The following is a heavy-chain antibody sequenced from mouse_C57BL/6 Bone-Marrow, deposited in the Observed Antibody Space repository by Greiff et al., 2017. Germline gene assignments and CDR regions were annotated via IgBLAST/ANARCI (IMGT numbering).Heavy chain of an antibody. Sequence: QVQLKQPGAELVKPGASVKMSCKASGYTFTSYWITWVKQRPGQGLEWIGDIYPGSGSTNYNEKFKSKATLTVDTSSSTAYMQVSSLTSEDSAVYYCARGSFFFDYWGQGTTLTVSS. D-gene: IGHD3-1*01. V-gene: IGHV1-55*01. CDR3: ARGSFFFDY. CDR2: IYPGSGST. CDR1: GYTFTSYW. J-gene: IGHJ2*01.